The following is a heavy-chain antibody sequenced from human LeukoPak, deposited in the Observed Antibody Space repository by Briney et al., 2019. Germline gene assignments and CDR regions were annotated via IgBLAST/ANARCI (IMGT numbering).Heavy chain of an antibody. V-gene: IGHV3-7*01. D-gene: IGHD2/OR15-2a*01. J-gene: IGHJ3*01. Sequence: GGSLRLSCVASGFIIGSYWMSWVRQAPGKGLEWVTNIRQDGSEKYVDSVKGRLTISRDNAKNSLYLQMNNLTAADTAIYYCARAGYYGDDAFDLWGQGTRVTVSS. CDR2: IRQDGSE. CDR1: GFIIGSYW. CDR3: ARAGYYGDDAFDL.